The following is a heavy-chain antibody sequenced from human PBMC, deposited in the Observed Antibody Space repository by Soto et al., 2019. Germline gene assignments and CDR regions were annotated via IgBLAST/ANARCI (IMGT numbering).Heavy chain of an antibody. J-gene: IGHJ4*02. CDR3: ARHYRGYSGYDLFYFDY. V-gene: IGHV4-39*01. CDR2: IYYSGST. Sequence: PSETLSLTCTVSGGSISSSSYYWGWIRQPPGKGLEWIGSIYYSGSTYYNPSLKSRVTISVDTSKNQFSLKLSSVTAADTAVYYCARHYRGYSGYDLFYFDYWGQGTLVTVSS. D-gene: IGHD5-12*01. CDR1: GGSISSSSYY.